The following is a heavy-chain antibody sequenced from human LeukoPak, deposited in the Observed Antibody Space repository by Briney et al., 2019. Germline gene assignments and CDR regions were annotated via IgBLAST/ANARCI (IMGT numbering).Heavy chain of an antibody. J-gene: IGHJ5*02. V-gene: IGHV1-18*01. CDR3: ARVSMVRGVNWFDP. Sequence: GASVKVSCKASGYTFTSYGITWVRQAPGQVLEWMGWISAYNGNTNSAQKLQGRVTMTTDTSTSTAYMELRSLRSDDTAVYYCARVSMVRGVNWFDPWGQGTLVTVSS. CDR1: GYTFTSYG. CDR2: ISAYNGNT. D-gene: IGHD3-10*01.